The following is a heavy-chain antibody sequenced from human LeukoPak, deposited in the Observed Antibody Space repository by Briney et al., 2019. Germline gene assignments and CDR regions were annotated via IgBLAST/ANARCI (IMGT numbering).Heavy chain of an antibody. CDR1: GGSISSYY. CDR2: IYTSGST. J-gene: IGHJ6*03. CDR3: ARGVVAATYYYYYYMDV. D-gene: IGHD2-15*01. V-gene: IGHV4-4*07. Sequence: SETLSLTCTVSGGSISSYYWSWIRQPAGKGLEWIGRIYTSGSTNYNPSLKSRVTMSVDTSKNQFSLKLSSVTAADTAVYYCARGVVAATYYYYYYMDVWGKGTTVTVSS.